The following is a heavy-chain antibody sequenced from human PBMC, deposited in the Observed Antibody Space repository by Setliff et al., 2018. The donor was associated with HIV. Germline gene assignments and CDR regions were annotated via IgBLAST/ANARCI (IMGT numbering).Heavy chain of an antibody. Sequence: PGGSLRLSCAVSGFTFSAYAMHWVRQAPGKGLEWVAVISYDGSNKYYAGSVKGRFTISRDNSKNTLYLQMNSLRAEDTAVYYCARDWSANGGSYYVDWGQGTLVTVSS. D-gene: IGHD1-26*01. CDR2: ISYDGSNK. CDR3: ARDWSANGGSYYVD. J-gene: IGHJ4*02. CDR1: GFTFSAYA. V-gene: IGHV3-30*04.